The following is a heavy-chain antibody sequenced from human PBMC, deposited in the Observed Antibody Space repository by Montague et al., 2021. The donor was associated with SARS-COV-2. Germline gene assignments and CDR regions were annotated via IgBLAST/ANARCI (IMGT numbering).Heavy chain of an antibody. J-gene: IGHJ3*02. V-gene: IGHV4-59*01. Sequence: SETLSLTCTVSGGSISSYYWSWIRQPQGKGLEWIGYIYYSGSTNYNPSLTSRITVSVYTSKNQFSLKLSSVTAADTAVYYCARGSGWMGNAFDIWGQGTMVTVSS. CDR1: GGSISSYY. D-gene: IGHD6-19*01. CDR2: IYYSGST. CDR3: ARGSGWMGNAFDI.